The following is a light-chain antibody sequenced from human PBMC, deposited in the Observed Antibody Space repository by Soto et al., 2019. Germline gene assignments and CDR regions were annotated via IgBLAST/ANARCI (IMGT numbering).Light chain of an antibody. J-gene: IGKJ1*01. V-gene: IGKV4-1*01. CDR3: HKYPTPPWT. CDR2: WAS. Sequence: DIVMTQSPDSLAVSLGERATINCKSSQSVLYSPNNKNYLAWYQQKPGQPPKLLIYWASIRESGVPDRFSGSGSGKDFALSISSLQAEDVAVYYCHKYPTPPWTFGQGTKVEIK. CDR1: QSVLYSPNNKNY.